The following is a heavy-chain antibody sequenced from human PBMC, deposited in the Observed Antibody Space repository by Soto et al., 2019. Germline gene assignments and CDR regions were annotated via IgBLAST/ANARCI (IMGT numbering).Heavy chain of an antibody. CDR3: ARARFAFFDF. Sequence: SETLSLTSTVSGGSFSNDDYYWSWIRQPPGKGLEWIGYIYYSGRTNYNTSLKNRVAFSTDTSQKQFSLRLSSVTAADTAVYFCARARFAFFDFWGQGILVTVSS. D-gene: IGHD3-10*01. CDR2: IYYSGRT. J-gene: IGHJ4*02. CDR1: GGSFSNDDYY. V-gene: IGHV4-30-4*01.